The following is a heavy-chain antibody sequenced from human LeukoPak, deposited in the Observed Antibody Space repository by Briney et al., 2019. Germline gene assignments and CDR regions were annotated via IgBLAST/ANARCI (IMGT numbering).Heavy chain of an antibody. D-gene: IGHD1-26*01. CDR1: GGSISSRGFF. CDR3: ARAYSRSYSHFDD. J-gene: IGHJ4*02. Sequence: SETLSLTCTVSGGSISSRGFFWGWIRQPPGKGPEWIGSVYYDGVTYYNRSLKSRVTMSLDTSTNRFSQRLSSVTAADTAMYFCARAYSRSYSHFDDWGQGTLVTVSS. V-gene: IGHV4-39*01. CDR2: VYYDGVT.